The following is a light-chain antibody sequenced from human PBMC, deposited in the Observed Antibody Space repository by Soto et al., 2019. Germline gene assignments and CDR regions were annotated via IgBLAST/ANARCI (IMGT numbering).Light chain of an antibody. V-gene: IGKV3-15*01. J-gene: IGKJ4*01. CDR1: QSVSVN. Sequence: EIVMTQSPGTLSVSPGERATLSCRASQSVSVNLAWYQQKPGQAPRLLIYGVSTRATGIPARFSGSESGTEFTLTISSLQSEDFAVYYCQHYANWPLTFGGGTRVESK. CDR2: GVS. CDR3: QHYANWPLT.